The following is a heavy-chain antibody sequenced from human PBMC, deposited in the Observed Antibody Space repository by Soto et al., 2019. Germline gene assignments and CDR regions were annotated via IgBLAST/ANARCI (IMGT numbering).Heavy chain of an antibody. Sequence: ASVKVSCKASGGTFSSYAISWVRQAPGQGLEWMGWINPNSGGTNYAQKFQGRVTMTRDTSISTAYMELSRLRSDDTAVYYCAYYGRYYYGMDVWGQGTTVTVSS. CDR2: INPNSGGT. J-gene: IGHJ6*02. D-gene: IGHD3-22*01. CDR1: GGTFSSYA. CDR3: AYYGRYYYGMDV. V-gene: IGHV1-2*02.